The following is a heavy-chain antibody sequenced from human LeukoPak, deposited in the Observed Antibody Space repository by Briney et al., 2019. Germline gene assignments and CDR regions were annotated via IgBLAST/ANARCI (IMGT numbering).Heavy chain of an antibody. D-gene: IGHD5-24*01. V-gene: IGHV3-74*01. CDR1: GFTFKNYM. CDR2: IINDGSST. CDR3: ARVADGDKYGGRDY. Sequence: GGSLRLSCAAAGFTFKNYMMHWVRQAPGKGVERVSRIINDGSSTTYADSVKGRFTISRDNAKDTLYLQMNSLRVEDTAVYYCARVADGDKYGGRDYWGQGALVIVSS. J-gene: IGHJ4*02.